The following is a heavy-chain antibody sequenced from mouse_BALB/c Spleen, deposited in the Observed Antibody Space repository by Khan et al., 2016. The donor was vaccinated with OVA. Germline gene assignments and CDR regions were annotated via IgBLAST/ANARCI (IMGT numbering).Heavy chain of an antibody. D-gene: IGHD1-1*01. Sequence: DLVKPGASVKLSCKASGYTFTSYWINWIKQRPGQGLEWIGRIGPGSSNAYYNDMFKGKATLTVDTSSNTAYIQLSSLSSEDSAVYFCARENYYGRGCYAMDYWGQGVSVTASA. CDR3: ARENYYGRGCYAMDY. V-gene: IGHV1S41*01. CDR2: IGPGSSNA. CDR1: GYTFTSYW. J-gene: IGHJ4*01.